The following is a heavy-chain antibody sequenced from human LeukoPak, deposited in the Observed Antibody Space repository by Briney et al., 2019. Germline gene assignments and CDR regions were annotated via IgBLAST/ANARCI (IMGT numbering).Heavy chain of an antibody. Sequence: SETLSLTCTVSGGSISNYYWSWIRQPAGKGLEWIGRVYSSGSTNYNPSLTRRVTMSVDTSKHQFSLQLSSVTAADPAVYYCARHYCRGDCYSRWYFDLWGRGTLVTVSS. V-gene: IGHV4-4*07. CDR2: VYSSGST. CDR1: GGSISNYY. CDR3: ARHYCRGDCYSRWYFDL. J-gene: IGHJ2*01. D-gene: IGHD2-21*02.